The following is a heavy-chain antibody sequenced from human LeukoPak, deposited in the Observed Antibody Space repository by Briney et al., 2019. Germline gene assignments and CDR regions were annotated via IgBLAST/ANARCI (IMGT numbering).Heavy chain of an antibody. V-gene: IGHV3-33*01. D-gene: IGHD2-2*01. J-gene: IGHJ4*02. CDR3: ARDCSSTSCYSHGFDY. Sequence: GGSLRLSCAASGFTFSSYDMHWVRQAPGRGGGWVADIWYDGSNKYYADSVKGRFTISRDNSKNTLYLQMNSLRAEDTAVYYCARDCSSTSCYSHGFDYWGQGTLVTVSS. CDR2: IWYDGSNK. CDR1: GFTFSSYD.